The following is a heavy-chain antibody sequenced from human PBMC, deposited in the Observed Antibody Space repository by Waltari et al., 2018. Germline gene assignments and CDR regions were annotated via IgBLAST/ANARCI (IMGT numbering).Heavy chain of an antibody. CDR3: AKAGGIAAAEFQFDF. CDR2: ISGPALTT. V-gene: IGHV3-23*01. CDR1: GFTFISYA. J-gene: IGHJ4*02. D-gene: IGHD6-13*01. Sequence: EVQLLESGGGLVQPGGSLRLACAASGFTFISYAMPWFRPAPGKGLEWVSSISGPALTTFYADSVKGRFSVSRDNSKNTLYLQINGLRADDTAVYYCAKAGGIAAAEFQFDFWGRGTLVTVSS.